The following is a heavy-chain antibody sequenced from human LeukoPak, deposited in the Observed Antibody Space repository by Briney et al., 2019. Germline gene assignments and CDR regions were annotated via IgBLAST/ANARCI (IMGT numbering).Heavy chain of an antibody. D-gene: IGHD3-10*01. CDR1: DYTFTSYG. V-gene: IGHV1-18*01. CDR2: ISAYNGNT. Sequence: ASVKVSCKASDYTFTSYGIRWVRQAPGQGLEWMGWISAYNGNTNYAQKLQGRVTMTTDTSTSTAYMELRSLRSDDTAVYYCASSITMVRGVIIPDAFDIWGQGTMVTVSS. J-gene: IGHJ3*02. CDR3: ASSITMVRGVIIPDAFDI.